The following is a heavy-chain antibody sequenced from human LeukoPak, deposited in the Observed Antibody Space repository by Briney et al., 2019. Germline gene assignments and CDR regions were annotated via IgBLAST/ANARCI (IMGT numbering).Heavy chain of an antibody. CDR1: GGTFSSYA. CDR3: ARAQRGVARSSPFDY. V-gene: IGHV1-69*13. CDR2: IIPIFGTA. J-gene: IGHJ4*02. D-gene: IGHD6-6*01. Sequence: SVKVSCKASGGTFSSYAISWVRQAPGQGLEWMGGIIPIFGTANYAQKFQGRVTITADESTSTAYMELSSLRSEDTAVYYCARAQRGVARSSPFDYWGQGTLVTVSS.